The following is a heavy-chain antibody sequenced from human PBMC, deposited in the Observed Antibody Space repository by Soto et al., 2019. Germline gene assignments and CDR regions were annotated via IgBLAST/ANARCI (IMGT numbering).Heavy chain of an antibody. Sequence: EVQLLESGGGLVQPGGSLRLSCAASGFTFGSSVMNWVRQAPGKGLEWVSGISGRSDSSHYADSVKGRFAISRDNSKNTLFLQMNSVRAEDTAVYYCAKAAYCGGDCYSGPFDYWGQGTLVTVSS. CDR3: AKAAYCGGDCYSGPFDY. V-gene: IGHV3-23*01. J-gene: IGHJ4*02. CDR1: GFTFGSSV. CDR2: ISGRSDSS. D-gene: IGHD2-21*02.